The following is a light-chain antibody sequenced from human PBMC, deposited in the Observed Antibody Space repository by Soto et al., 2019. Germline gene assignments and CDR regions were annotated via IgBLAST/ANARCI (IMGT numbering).Light chain of an antibody. CDR2: GNS. V-gene: IGLV1-40*01. CDR1: SSNIGAGYD. J-gene: IGLJ1*01. CDR3: QSYDSSLSGYV. Sequence: QSVLTQPPSVSGAAGQRVTISCTGSSSNIGAGYDVHWYQQLPGTAPKLLIYGNSNRPSGVPDRFSGSKSGTSASLAITGLQAEDEDYYYCQSYDSSLSGYVFGTGTKLTV.